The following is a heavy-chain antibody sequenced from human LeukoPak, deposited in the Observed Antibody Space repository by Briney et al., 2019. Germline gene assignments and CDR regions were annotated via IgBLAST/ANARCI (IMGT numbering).Heavy chain of an antibody. CDR2: IRGSGGGT. Sequence: GESLRLSCAASGFTFSNYGMSWVRQAPGKGLEWVSVIRGSGGGTYYADSVKGRFTISRDNSKNTVYLQTNSLRAEDTAVYYCVKARMPHCGTDCLESWGQGTLVTVSS. J-gene: IGHJ4*02. CDR3: VKARMPHCGTDCLES. V-gene: IGHV3-23*01. D-gene: IGHD2-21*02. CDR1: GFTFSNYG.